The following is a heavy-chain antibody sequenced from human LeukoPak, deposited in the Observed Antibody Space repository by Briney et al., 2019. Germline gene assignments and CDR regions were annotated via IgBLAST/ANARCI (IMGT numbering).Heavy chain of an antibody. CDR2: IKSKTDGGTT. Sequence: GGSLRLSCATSGFTFSNAWMSWVRQAPGKGLEWVGRIKSKTDGGTTDYAAPVRGRFTVSRDDSKNTVYLQMNSLRAEDTAVYYCARDSSVGAFDIWGQGTMVTVSS. D-gene: IGHD2-2*01. CDR3: ARDSSVGAFDI. J-gene: IGHJ3*02. V-gene: IGHV3-15*01. CDR1: GFTFSNAW.